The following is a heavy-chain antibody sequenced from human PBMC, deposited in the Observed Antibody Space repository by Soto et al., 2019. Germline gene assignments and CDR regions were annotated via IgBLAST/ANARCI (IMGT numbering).Heavy chain of an antibody. Sequence: QVHLVQSGAEVKKPGASVKVSCRGSGYAFTTYGITWVRQAPGQGLAWMGWISAHNGNTNYAQKHQGRVTVTRDTSTSTAYMELRSLRSDDTAVYYCARGRYGDYWGQGALVTVSS. CDR2: ISAHNGNT. D-gene: IGHD1-1*01. V-gene: IGHV1-18*01. CDR3: ARGRYGDY. J-gene: IGHJ4*02. CDR1: GYAFTTYG.